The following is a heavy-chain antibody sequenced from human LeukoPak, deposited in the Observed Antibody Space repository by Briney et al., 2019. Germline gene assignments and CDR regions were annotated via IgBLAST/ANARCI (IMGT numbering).Heavy chain of an antibody. D-gene: IGHD2-2*01. CDR1: GFTFSSYW. CDR2: IKQDGSEK. V-gene: IGHV3-7*01. J-gene: IGHJ6*02. Sequence: GGSLRLSCAASGFTFSSYWMSWVRQAPGKGLEWVANIKQDGSEKYYVDSVKGRFTISRDNSKNTLYLQMNSLRAEDTAVYYCARDNGQLPYYYYYGMDVWGQGTTVTVSS. CDR3: ARDNGQLPYYYYYGMDV.